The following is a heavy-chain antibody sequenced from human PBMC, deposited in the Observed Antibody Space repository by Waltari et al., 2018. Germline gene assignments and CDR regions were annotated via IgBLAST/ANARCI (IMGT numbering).Heavy chain of an antibody. V-gene: IGHV3-48*04. Sequence: EVQLVESGGGLVQPGGSLRLSCAASGFTFSSYSMNWVRQAPGKGLEWVSYISSSSSTIYYADSVKGRFTISRDNAKNSLYLQMNSLRAEDTAVYYCARVYCSGGSCYPRPDAFDIWGQGTMVTVSS. CDR1: GFTFSSYS. CDR2: ISSSSSTI. J-gene: IGHJ3*02. D-gene: IGHD2-15*01. CDR3: ARVYCSGGSCYPRPDAFDI.